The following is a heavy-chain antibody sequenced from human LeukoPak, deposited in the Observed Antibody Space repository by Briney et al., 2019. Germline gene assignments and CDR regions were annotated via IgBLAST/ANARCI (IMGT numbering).Heavy chain of an antibody. D-gene: IGHD3-10*01. V-gene: IGHV3-23*01. J-gene: IGHJ4*02. CDR2: ISGSGGST. CDR1: GGSISSSN. CDR3: AKGSKDFDY. Sequence: ETLSLTCAVSGGSISSSNRWSWVRQAPGKGLEWVSAISGSGGSTYYADSVKGRFTISRDNSKNTLYLQMNSLRAEDTAVYYCAKGSKDFDYWGQGTLVTVSS.